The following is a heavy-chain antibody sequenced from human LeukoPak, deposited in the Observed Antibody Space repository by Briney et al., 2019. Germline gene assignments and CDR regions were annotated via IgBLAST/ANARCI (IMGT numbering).Heavy chain of an antibody. CDR2: VNPHSGGT. CDR1: GYSFIDYY. J-gene: IGHJ4*02. V-gene: IGHV1-2*02. Sequence: ASVKVSCKASGYSFIDYYIHWVRQAPGQGLEWMGWVNPHSGGTKFAQKFRGRVTMTRDASINTAYMEVSSLRSDDTAVYYCARDIGDYYGSGSYWLLWGQGTLVTVAS. D-gene: IGHD3-10*01. CDR3: ARDIGDYYGSGSYWLL.